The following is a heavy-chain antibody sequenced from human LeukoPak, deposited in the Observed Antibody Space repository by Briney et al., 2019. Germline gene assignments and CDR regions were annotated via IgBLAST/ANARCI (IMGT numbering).Heavy chain of an antibody. D-gene: IGHD3-9*01. CDR2: ITGSGDTT. J-gene: IGHJ4*02. Sequence: AGGSLRLSCAASGFIFRNYAMSWVRLAPGKGLEWVSAITGSGDTTYYADSVKGRFTISRDNSKNTLYVEMNTLRAEDTAVYYCAKWGDYDILTGYYVSDFWGQGTLVTVSS. CDR1: GFIFRNYA. V-gene: IGHV3-23*01. CDR3: AKWGDYDILTGYYVSDF.